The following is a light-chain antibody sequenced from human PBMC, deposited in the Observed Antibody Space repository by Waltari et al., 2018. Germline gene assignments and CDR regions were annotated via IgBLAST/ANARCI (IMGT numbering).Light chain of an antibody. J-gene: IGKJ1*01. V-gene: IGKV3-15*01. CDR3: QHYNKWPPWT. CDR1: QSVNDN. Sequence: EVVMTQSPATLSVSPGESVTLSCRASQSVNDNLAWYQQKVAQAPRLLIYGVSSRATGIPARFSGTGSGTDFTLTITSLQAEDFAVYYCQHYNKWPPWTFGQGTKVEFK. CDR2: GVS.